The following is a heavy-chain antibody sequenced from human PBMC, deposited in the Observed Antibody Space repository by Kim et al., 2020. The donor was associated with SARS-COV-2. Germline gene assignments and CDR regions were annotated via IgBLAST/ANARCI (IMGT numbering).Heavy chain of an antibody. J-gene: IGHJ4*02. CDR3: ARDYLQLRSSFDY. V-gene: IGHV3-7*03. D-gene: IGHD5-18*01. Sequence: GGSLRLSCAASRFTFSSYWMSWVRQAPGKGLEWVANIKQDGSEKYYVDSVKGRFTISRDNAKTSLYLQMNSLRAEDTAVYYCARDYLQLRSSFDYWGQGT. CDR2: IKQDGSEK. CDR1: RFTFSSYW.